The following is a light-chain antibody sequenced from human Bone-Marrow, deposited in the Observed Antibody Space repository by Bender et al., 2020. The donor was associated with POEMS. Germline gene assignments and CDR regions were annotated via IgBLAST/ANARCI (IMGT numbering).Light chain of an antibody. CDR1: SSDVGNYNR. J-gene: IGLJ3*02. CDR2: EVS. CDR3: SSYTTSSTRV. V-gene: IGLV2-18*02. Sequence: QSALTQPPSVSGSPGQSVTISCTGTSSDVGNYNRVSWYQQPPGTAPKLMVYEVSYRPSGVPDRFSGSKSGNTASLTISGLQADDEADYYCSSYTTSSTRVFGGGTKLTVL.